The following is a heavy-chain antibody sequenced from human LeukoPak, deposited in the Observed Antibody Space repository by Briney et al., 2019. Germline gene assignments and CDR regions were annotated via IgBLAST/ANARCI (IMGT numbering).Heavy chain of an antibody. D-gene: IGHD4-17*01. CDR1: GVSLSTITW. Sequence: SGTLSLTCTVSGVSLSTITWWTWVRQPPGKGLEWIGEIYHSGTTNDNPSLKSRVTMSVDESKNHFSLTLTSVTAADTAIYYCARGVGDYLKYGGYFIDSWGQGTLVIVSS. CDR3: ARGVGDYLKYGGYFIDS. J-gene: IGHJ4*02. CDR2: IYHSGTT. V-gene: IGHV4-4*02.